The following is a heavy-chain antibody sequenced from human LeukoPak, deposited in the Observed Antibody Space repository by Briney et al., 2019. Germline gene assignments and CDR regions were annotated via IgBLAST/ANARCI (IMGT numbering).Heavy chain of an antibody. Sequence: SETLSLTCTVSGYSISSGYYWGWLRQPAGKWLEWIGSIYHRGSNYYNPSLKSRVTISVDTSKNQFSLQLNSVTAADTAVYYWSRCGWSKYYFDYWVQATLVSVCS. J-gene: IGHJ4*02. D-gene: IGHD3-3*01. CDR2: IYHRGSN. CDR1: GYSISSGYY. V-gene: IGHV4-38-2*02. CDR3: SRCGWSKYYFDY.